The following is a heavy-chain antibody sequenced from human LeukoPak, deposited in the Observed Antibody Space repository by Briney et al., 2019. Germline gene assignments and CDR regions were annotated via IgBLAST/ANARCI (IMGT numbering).Heavy chain of an antibody. Sequence: GGSLRLSCAASGFSFSDYYMSWIRQAPGKGLEWISYISSSGSTIYYADSVKGRFTISRDNAKNSLYLQMNSLRAEDTAVYYCARDEAARPFDYWGQGTLVTVSS. CDR3: ARDEAARPFDY. J-gene: IGHJ4*02. CDR1: GFSFSDYY. CDR2: ISSSGSTI. D-gene: IGHD6-6*01. V-gene: IGHV3-11*04.